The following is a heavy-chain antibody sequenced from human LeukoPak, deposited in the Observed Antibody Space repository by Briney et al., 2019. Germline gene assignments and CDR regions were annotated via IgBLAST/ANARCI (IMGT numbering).Heavy chain of an antibody. J-gene: IGHJ4*02. D-gene: IGHD3-10*02. Sequence: SQTLSLTCTVSGGSISSGGYYWSWIRQPPGKGLEWIGYIYHSGSTYYNPSLKSRVTISVDSSKNQFSLKLSSVTAADTAVYYCARGVFLDYWGQGTLVTVSS. CDR3: ARGVFLDY. V-gene: IGHV4-30-2*01. CDR2: IYHSGST. CDR1: GGSISSGGYY.